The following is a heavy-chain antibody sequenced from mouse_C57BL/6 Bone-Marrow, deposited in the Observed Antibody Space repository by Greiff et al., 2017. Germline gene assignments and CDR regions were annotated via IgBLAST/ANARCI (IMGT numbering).Heavy chain of an antibody. V-gene: IGHV5-17*01. CDR2: ISSGSSTI. J-gene: IGHJ1*03. CDR1: GFTFSDYG. Sequence: EVKLVESGGGLVKPGGSLKLSCAASGFTFSDYGMHWVRQAPEKGLEWVAYISSGSSTIYYADTVKGRFTISRDNAKNTLFLQMTSLRSEDTAMYYCARDYGSSVYWYFDVWGTGTTVTVSS. D-gene: IGHD1-1*01. CDR3: ARDYGSSVYWYFDV.